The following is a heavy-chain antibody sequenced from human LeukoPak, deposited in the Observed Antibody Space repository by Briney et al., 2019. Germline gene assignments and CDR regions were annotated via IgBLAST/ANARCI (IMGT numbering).Heavy chain of an antibody. D-gene: IGHD5-18*01. Sequence: GGSLRLSCAASGFTFSSYWMSWVRQAPGKGLEWVANINQDGSEKHYVDSVKGRFTISRDNAKNSLFLHMNSLRAEDTAVYYCARDYVGYSYNYWGQGTLVTVSS. CDR1: GFTFSSYW. CDR2: INQDGSEK. CDR3: ARDYVGYSYNY. V-gene: IGHV3-7*01. J-gene: IGHJ4*02.